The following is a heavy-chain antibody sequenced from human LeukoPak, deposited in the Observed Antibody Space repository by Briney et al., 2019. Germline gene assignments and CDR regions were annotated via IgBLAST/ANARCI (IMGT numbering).Heavy chain of an antibody. D-gene: IGHD6-13*01. CDR3: ARERSSSYNWFDP. Sequence: ASVKVSCKASGYTFTGYYMHWVRQPPGQGLEWMGWINPNSGGTNYAQKFQGRVTMTRDTSISTAYMELSRLRSDDTAVYYCARERSSSYNWFDPWGQGTLVTVSS. CDR1: GYTFTGYY. J-gene: IGHJ5*02. V-gene: IGHV1-2*02. CDR2: INPNSGGT.